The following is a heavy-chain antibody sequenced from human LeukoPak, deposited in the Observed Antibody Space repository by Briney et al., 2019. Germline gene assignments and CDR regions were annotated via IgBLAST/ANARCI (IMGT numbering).Heavy chain of an antibody. D-gene: IGHD2-2*02. J-gene: IGHJ5*02. V-gene: IGHV3-21*01. Sequence: GGSLRLSCAASGFTFSSYSMNWVRQAPGKGLEWVSSISSSSSYKYYADSVKGRFTISRDNAKNSLYLQMNSLRAEDTAVYYCARVRYQLLYEIDPWGQGTLVTVSS. CDR1: GFTFSSYS. CDR3: ARVRYQLLYEIDP. CDR2: ISSSSSYK.